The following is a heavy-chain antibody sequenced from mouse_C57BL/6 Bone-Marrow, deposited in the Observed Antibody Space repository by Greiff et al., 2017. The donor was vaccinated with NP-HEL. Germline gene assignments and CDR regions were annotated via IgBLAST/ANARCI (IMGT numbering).Heavy chain of an antibody. J-gene: IGHJ4*01. Sequence: EVQLQQSGTVLARPGASVKMSCKTSGYTFTSYWMHWVKQRPGQGLEWIGAIYPGNSDTSYNQKFKGKAKLTAVTSASTAYMELSSLTNEDSAVYYCTRSIYDGYRDAMDYWGQGTSVTVSS. CDR3: TRSIYDGYRDAMDY. D-gene: IGHD2-3*01. CDR2: IYPGNSDT. V-gene: IGHV1-5*01. CDR1: GYTFTSYW.